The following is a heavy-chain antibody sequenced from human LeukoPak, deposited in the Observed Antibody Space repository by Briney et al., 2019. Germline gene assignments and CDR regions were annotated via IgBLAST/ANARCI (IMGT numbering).Heavy chain of an antibody. J-gene: IGHJ6*03. V-gene: IGHV3-30*02. CDR3: AKDAAVATTKRWMSYYYYYMDV. CDR2: IRYDGSNK. D-gene: IGHD5-12*01. Sequence: PGGSLRLSCAASGFTFSSYGMHWVRQAPGKGLEWVAFIRYDGSNKYYADSVKGRFTISRDNSKNTLYLQMNSLRAEDTAVYYCAKDAAVATTKRWMSYYYYYMDVWGKGTTVTISS. CDR1: GFTFSSYG.